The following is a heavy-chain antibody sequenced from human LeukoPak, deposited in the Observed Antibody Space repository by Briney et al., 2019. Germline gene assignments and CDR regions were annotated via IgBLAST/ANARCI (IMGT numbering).Heavy chain of an antibody. Sequence: SETLSLTCSVSGGPISSYYWSWVRQPPGKGLGGIGGMYNSGSANYNPSLKSRVTISLDTSKNQSSLKLSSVTAADTAVYYCARVGAHYYDSSGYFAHWGQGTLVTVSS. J-gene: IGHJ4*02. CDR3: ARVGAHYYDSSGYFAH. CDR1: GGPISSYY. D-gene: IGHD3-22*01. CDR2: MYNSGSA. V-gene: IGHV4-59*13.